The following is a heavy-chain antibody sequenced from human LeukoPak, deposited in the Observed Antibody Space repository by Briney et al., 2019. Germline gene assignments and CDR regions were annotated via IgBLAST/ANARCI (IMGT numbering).Heavy chain of an antibody. Sequence: ASVKVSCKASGYTFTIYDINWVRQGPGQGLEWVGWMNPNSGNTGYAQKFQGRVTITRNTSISTAYMELSSLRSEDTAVYYCARGMTVTTENAFDIWGQGTMVTVSS. CDR3: ARGMTVTTENAFDI. V-gene: IGHV1-8*01. D-gene: IGHD4-17*01. CDR2: MNPNSGNT. CDR1: GYTFTIYD. J-gene: IGHJ3*02.